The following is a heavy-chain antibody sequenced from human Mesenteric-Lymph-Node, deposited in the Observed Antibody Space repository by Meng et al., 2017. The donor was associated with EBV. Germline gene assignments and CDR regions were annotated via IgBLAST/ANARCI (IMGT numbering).Heavy chain of an antibody. V-gene: IGHV4-4*02. CDR1: VGSISGSTG. CDR3: AGHRYCSSTICSWFDP. Sequence: HGYGPGLVRLSGAVSLTLAWSVGSISGSTGWSWVSQSPGRGLEGIGESYQSGGTIYNPSLKSRVTISVEKSMNQFSRKLSSVPAVETAVYYCAGHRYCSSTICSWFDPWGQGTLVTVSS. D-gene: IGHD2-2*01. CDR2: SYQSGGT. J-gene: IGHJ5*02.